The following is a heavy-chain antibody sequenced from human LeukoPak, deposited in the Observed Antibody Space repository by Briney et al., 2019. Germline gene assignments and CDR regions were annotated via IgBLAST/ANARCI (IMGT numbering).Heavy chain of an antibody. CDR2: IYSGGST. J-gene: IGHJ4*02. Sequence: GGSLRLSCAASGFTVSSNYMSWVRQAPGKGLEWVSVIYSGGSTYYADSVKGRFTISRYNSKNTLYLQMNSLRAEDTAVYYCARDRGYSGYDYYFDYWGQGTLVTVSS. D-gene: IGHD5-12*01. CDR1: GFTVSSNY. V-gene: IGHV3-66*01. CDR3: ARDRGYSGYDYYFDY.